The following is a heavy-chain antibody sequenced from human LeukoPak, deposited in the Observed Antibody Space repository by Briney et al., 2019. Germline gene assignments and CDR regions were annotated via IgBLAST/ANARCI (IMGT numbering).Heavy chain of an antibody. Sequence: GGSLRLSCAASGFTFSSYSMNWVRQAPGKGLVWVTRTSSDGGTTRHADSVKGRFTISRDNAKNTLYLQMNSLGVEDTALYYCARGIASSRSVAIDLWGQGTLVAVSS. D-gene: IGHD6-13*01. V-gene: IGHV3-74*01. J-gene: IGHJ4*02. CDR2: TSSDGGTT. CDR1: GFTFSSYS. CDR3: ARGIASSRSVAIDL.